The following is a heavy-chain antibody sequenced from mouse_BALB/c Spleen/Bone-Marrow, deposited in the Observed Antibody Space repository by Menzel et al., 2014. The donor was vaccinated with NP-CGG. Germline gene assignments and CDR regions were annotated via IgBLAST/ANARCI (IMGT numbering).Heavy chain of an antibody. J-gene: IGHJ3*02. CDR2: IYFSSDRT. CDR3: ARGSGLAGYGAPL. Sequence: EESGGRLVTPGTPLTLTCTVSGFSLSDYRMGWVRQTPGKGLEWIGRIYFSSDRTYYATWAKGRFTISRTSSTVDLKITSPTTEDTATYFCARGSGLAGYGAPLWGQGTLVTVS. V-gene: IGHV5-17*03. CDR1: GFSLSDYR. D-gene: IGHD1-1*02.